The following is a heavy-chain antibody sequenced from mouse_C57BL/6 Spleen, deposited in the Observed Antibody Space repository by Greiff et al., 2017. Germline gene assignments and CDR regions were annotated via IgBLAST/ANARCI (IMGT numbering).Heavy chain of an antibody. CDR1: GYTFTSYW. V-gene: IGHV1-64*01. J-gene: IGHJ2*01. Sequence: QVQLKQPGAELVKPGASVKLSCKASGYTFTSYWMHWVKQRPGQGLEWIGMIHPNSGSTNYNEKFKSKATLTVDKSSSKAYMQLSSLTSEDSAVYFCARPIYYDYDEYYFDEGGQGTTLTVPS. D-gene: IGHD2-4*01. CDR2: IHPNSGST. CDR3: ARPIYYDYDEYYFDE.